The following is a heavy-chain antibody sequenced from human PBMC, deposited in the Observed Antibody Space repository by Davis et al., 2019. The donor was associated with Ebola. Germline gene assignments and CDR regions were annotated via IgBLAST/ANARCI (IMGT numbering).Heavy chain of an antibody. CDR3: ARNIVVVPAAPYYYYYYGMDV. V-gene: IGHV2-70*01. Sequence: SGPTLVKPTPTLTLTCTFSGFSLSTSGMCVSWIRQPPGKALEWLALIDWDDDKYYSTSLKTRLTISKDTSKNQVVLTMTNMDPVDTATYYCARNIVVVPAAPYYYYYYGMDVWGQGTTVTVSS. D-gene: IGHD2-2*01. J-gene: IGHJ6*02. CDR1: GFSLSTSGMC. CDR2: IDWDDDK.